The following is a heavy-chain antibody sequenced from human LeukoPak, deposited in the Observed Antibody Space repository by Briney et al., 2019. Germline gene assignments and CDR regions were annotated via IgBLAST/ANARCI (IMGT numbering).Heavy chain of an antibody. Sequence: ASVKVSCKASGYTFTDYYMHWVRQAPGQGLEWMGWINPSSGGTNYAQKFQGRVTITRNTSISTAYMELSSLRSEDTAVYYCARGLWGDFWSGDYYYYYMDVWGEGTTVTVSS. D-gene: IGHD3-3*01. V-gene: IGHV1-2*02. CDR3: ARGLWGDFWSGDYYYYYMDV. J-gene: IGHJ6*03. CDR1: GYTFTDYY. CDR2: INPSSGGT.